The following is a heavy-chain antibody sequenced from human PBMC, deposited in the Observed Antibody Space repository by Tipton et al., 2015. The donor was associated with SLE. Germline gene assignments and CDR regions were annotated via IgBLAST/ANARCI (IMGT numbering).Heavy chain of an antibody. D-gene: IGHD4-17*01. Sequence: LRLSCAVSGYSISSGYYWGWIRQPPGKGLEWIGSMYHSGSTYYNPSLKSRVTISVDTSKNQFSLKVSSVTAADTAFYYCARHRDSTVTSDFDYWGQGTLVTVSS. V-gene: IGHV4-38-2*01. J-gene: IGHJ4*02. CDR1: GYSISSGYY. CDR2: MYHSGST. CDR3: ARHRDSTVTSDFDY.